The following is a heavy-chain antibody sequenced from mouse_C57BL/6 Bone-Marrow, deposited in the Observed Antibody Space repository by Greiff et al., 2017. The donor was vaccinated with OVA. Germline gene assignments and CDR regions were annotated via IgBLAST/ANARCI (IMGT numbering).Heavy chain of an antibody. CDR1: GYTFTSYG. CDR2: IYPRSGNT. V-gene: IGHV1-81*01. Sequence: QVQLQESGAELARPGASVKLSCKASGYTFTSYGISWVKQRTGQGLEWIGEIYPRSGNTYYNEKFKGKATLTADKSSSTAYMELRSLTSEASAVYFCASRGSGGYFDVWGTGTTVTVSS. CDR3: ASRGSGGYFDV. D-gene: IGHD3-1*01. J-gene: IGHJ1*03.